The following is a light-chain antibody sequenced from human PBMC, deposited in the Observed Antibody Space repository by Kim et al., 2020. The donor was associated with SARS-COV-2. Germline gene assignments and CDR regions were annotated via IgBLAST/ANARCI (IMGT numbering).Light chain of an antibody. CDR2: KAS. V-gene: IGKV1-5*03. J-gene: IGKJ1*01. CDR3: QQYSSYLT. CDR1: QTINSW. Sequence: DIQMTQSPSTLSAAVGDRVTITCRASQTINSWLAWYQQKPGRAPKLLIYKASTLESGVPSRFSGSESGTEFTLTISSLQPDDFATYCCQQYSSYLTFGQGTKVDIK.